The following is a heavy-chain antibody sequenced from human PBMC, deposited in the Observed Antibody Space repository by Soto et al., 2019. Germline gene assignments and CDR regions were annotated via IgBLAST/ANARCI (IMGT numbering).Heavy chain of an antibody. D-gene: IGHD3-10*01. CDR3: ARAAYGSGNYYAPHYYYAMDI. V-gene: IGHV4-59*01. CDR1: GVSISNYY. CDR2: ILYTGNT. J-gene: IGHJ6*02. Sequence: PSETLSLTCTVSGVSISNYYWSWIRQPPGKGLEWLGYILYTGNTNYNPSLRSRVTISVDTSKNQVSLELTSVTTADTAVYFCARAAYGSGNYYAPHYYYAMDIWGQGT.